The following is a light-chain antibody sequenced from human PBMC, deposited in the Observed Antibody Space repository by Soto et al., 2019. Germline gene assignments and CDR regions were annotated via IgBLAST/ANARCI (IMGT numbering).Light chain of an antibody. CDR2: DVG. J-gene: IGLJ1*01. V-gene: IGLV2-14*03. CDR3: SSYKAFTTYV. CDR1: NSDVGAYSY. Sequence: QSVLTQPASVSGSPGQSITISCTGTNSDVGAYSYVSWYQQYPGKAPKLLIYDVGARPSGISDRFSGSKSGNTASLTISGLQDEQEADYSCSSYKAFTTYVFGSGTKVTV.